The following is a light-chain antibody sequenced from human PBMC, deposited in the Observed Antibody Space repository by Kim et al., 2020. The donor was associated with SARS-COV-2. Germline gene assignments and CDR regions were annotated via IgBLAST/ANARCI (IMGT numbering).Light chain of an antibody. CDR1: SGIIAGNY. V-gene: IGLV6-57*01. CDR2: DDN. J-gene: IGLJ2*01. CDR3: QSYGGSNSVV. Sequence: TVTISCTRNSGIIAGNYVQWYQQRPGSSPTAVIYDDNQRPSGVPDRFSGSIDSSSNSASLTISGLRTEDEADYYCQSYGGSNSVVFGGGTQLTVL.